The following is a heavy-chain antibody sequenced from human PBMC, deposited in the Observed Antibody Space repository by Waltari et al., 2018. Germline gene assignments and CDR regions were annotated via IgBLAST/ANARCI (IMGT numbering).Heavy chain of an antibody. J-gene: IGHJ6*02. CDR2: ISYDGSNK. CDR1: GFTFSSYA. D-gene: IGHD2-2*01. CDR3: ARTIDSSTDYYYYYGMDV. Sequence: QVQLVESGGGVVQPGRSLRLSCAASGFTFSSYAMHWVRQAPGKGLEWVAVISYDGSNKYYADSVKGRFTISRDNSKNTLYLQMNSLRAEDTAVYYCARTIDSSTDYYYYYGMDVWGQGP. V-gene: IGHV3-30*01.